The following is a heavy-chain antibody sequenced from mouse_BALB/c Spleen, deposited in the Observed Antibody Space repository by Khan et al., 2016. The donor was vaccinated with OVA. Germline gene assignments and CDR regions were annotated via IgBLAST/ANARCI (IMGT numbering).Heavy chain of an antibody. D-gene: IGHD1-1*01. CDR2: IFPGSGDT. CDR3: ARSGSGSLGY. J-gene: IGHJ2*01. Sequence: QVQLKESGPELVKPGSSMKMSCRASGYTFTDYVLNWVKQRAGQGLEWIGQIFPGSGDTYYNEKFKVKATLTADKSSNTVYMQLSSLTSEDSAVYFCARSGSGSLGYWGQGTTLTVSS. CDR1: GYTFTDYV. V-gene: IGHV1-77*01.